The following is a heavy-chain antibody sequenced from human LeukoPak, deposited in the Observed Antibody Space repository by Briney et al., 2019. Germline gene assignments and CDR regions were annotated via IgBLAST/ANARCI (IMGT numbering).Heavy chain of an antibody. CDR3: ATTAGYYYYYYMDV. Sequence: SETLSLTCTVSGYSISSGYYWGWIRQPPGKGLEWIGSMFHSGTTYYNPSLKSRVTISVDTSKNHFSLKLSSVTAADTAVYYCATTAGYYYYYYMDVWGKGTTVTVSS. J-gene: IGHJ6*03. CDR2: MFHSGTT. CDR1: GYSISSGYY. V-gene: IGHV4-38-2*02. D-gene: IGHD6-13*01.